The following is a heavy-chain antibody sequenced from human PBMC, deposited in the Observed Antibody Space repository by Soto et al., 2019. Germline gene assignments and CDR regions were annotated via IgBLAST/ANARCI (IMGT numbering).Heavy chain of an antibody. D-gene: IGHD5-12*01. J-gene: IGHJ6*02. Sequence: SGPTLVNPSQTLTLTCTFSGFSLNTGGMCLSWVRQPTGKALEWLAVVRWDDEKHFSTSLRNRITVSKDASGDQVVLTMANTDPADSGTYYCVRTHGGYTAYYGMDVWGPGTTVTVSS. CDR2: VRWDDEK. V-gene: IGHV2-70*19. CDR1: GFSLNTGGMC. CDR3: VRTHGGYTAYYGMDV.